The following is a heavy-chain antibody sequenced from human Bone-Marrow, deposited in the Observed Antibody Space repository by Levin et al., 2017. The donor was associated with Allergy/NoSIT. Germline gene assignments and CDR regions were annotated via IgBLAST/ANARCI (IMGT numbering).Heavy chain of an antibody. J-gene: IGHJ4*02. Sequence: ETLSLTCAASGFNVMSNYMSWVRQAPGKGLQWVSVFYSGGSTYYADSVKGRFTMSRDDSRNTLYLQLNSLRVDDTAVYYCARVRGWQYYDSWGQGTLVTVSS. CDR1: GFNVMSNY. CDR3: ARVRGWQYYDS. D-gene: IGHD6-19*01. V-gene: IGHV3-53*01. CDR2: FYSGGST.